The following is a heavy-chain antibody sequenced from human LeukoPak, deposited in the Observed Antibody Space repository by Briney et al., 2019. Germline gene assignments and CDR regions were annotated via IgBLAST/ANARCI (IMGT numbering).Heavy chain of an antibody. D-gene: IGHD6-19*01. V-gene: IGHV3-33*03. CDR2: IWYDGSNK. Sequence: GRSLRLSCAASGFTFSSYGMHWVRQAPGKGLEWVAVIWYDGSNKYYADSVKGRFTISRDNAKNSLYLQVNSLRAEDTALYYCAKDSGVAVAGLDYWGQGTLVTVSS. CDR1: GFTFSSYG. J-gene: IGHJ4*02. CDR3: AKDSGVAVAGLDY.